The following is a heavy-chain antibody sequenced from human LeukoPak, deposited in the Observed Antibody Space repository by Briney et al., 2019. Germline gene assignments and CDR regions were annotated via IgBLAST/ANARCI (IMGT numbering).Heavy chain of an antibody. CDR1: GFPFGDFA. V-gene: IGHV3-23*01. D-gene: IGHD4-11*01. CDR3: VKDDYCSIPGCVIDALVV. J-gene: IGHJ3*01. Sequence: GESLKISCAASGFPFGDFAMTWVRQVPGGGLQWGSTITRSGQNTYYADSVKGRFTISRDDYKGMLYLQMNSLRAEDTAMYYCVKDDYCSIPGCVIDALVVWGQGTVVTVSS. CDR2: ITRSGQNT.